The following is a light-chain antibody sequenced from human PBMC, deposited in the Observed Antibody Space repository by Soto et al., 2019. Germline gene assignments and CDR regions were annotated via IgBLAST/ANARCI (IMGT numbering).Light chain of an antibody. Sequence: EIVLTQSPGTLAVSPGERATLSCGSSQSVSSSYLAWYQQKPGQARSLLIYDASSRATGIPDRFSGSGSGTDFTLTISSLQPEDVAAYYCQKYNSAPLTFGGGTKVDIK. V-gene: IGKV3-20*01. CDR2: DAS. CDR1: QSVSSSY. CDR3: QKYNSAPLT. J-gene: IGKJ4*01.